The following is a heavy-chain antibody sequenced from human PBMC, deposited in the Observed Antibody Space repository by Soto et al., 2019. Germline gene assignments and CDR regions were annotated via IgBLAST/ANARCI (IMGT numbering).Heavy chain of an antibody. J-gene: IGHJ4*02. D-gene: IGHD4-17*01. CDR2: IYHSGST. Sequence: NLSLTCAVSGGSISSGGYSWSWIRQPPGKGLEWIGYIYHSGSTYYNPSLKSRVTISVDRSKNQFSLKLSSVTAADTAVYYFASYGDYYYFDYWCQGILVTGSS. V-gene: IGHV4-30-2*01. CDR3: ASYGDYYYFDY. CDR1: GGSISSGGYS.